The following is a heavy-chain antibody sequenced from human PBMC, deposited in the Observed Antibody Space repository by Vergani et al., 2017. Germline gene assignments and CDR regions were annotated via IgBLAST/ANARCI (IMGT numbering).Heavy chain of an antibody. D-gene: IGHD1-1*01. CDR3: ARKNGPPAGILSRNPPSDQYNGLDV. CDR1: GYSISSGYY. Sequence: QVQLQESGPGLVKPSETLSLTCTVSGYSISSGYYWGWIRQPPGKGLEWIGSIYHSGSTYYNPSLKSRVTISVDTSKNQFSLKLSSVTASDTAVYYCARKNGPPAGILSRNPPSDQYNGLDVWGQGTTVIVSS. CDR2: IYHSGST. V-gene: IGHV4-38-2*02. J-gene: IGHJ6*02.